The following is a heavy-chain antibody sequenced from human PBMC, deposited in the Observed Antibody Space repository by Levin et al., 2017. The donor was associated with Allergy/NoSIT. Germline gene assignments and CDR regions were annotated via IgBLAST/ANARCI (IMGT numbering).Heavy chain of an antibody. V-gene: IGHV3-30*04. CDR2: ISHDGRNK. CDR1: GFTFSSHA. CDR3: ATDFYSGGAWLRAHDS. Sequence: GESLKISCAASGFTFSSHAMHWVRQAPGKGLEWVAVISHDGRNKYYADSVKGRFTISRDNSRNTVDLLMNSLRPEDTALYYCATDFYSGGAWLRAHDSWGQGTLVTVSS. D-gene: IGHD3-10*01. J-gene: IGHJ4*02.